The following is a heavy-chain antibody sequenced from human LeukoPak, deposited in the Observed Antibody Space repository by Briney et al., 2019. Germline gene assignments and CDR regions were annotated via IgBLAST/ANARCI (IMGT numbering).Heavy chain of an antibody. D-gene: IGHD5-12*01. J-gene: IGHJ4*02. CDR3: ARESVNGWLRREDREYYFDY. CDR1: GFTFSSYA. CDR2: ISGSGGST. V-gene: IGHV3-23*01. Sequence: PGGSLRLSCAASGFTFSSYAMSWVRQAPGKGLEWVSAISGSGGSTYYADSVKGRFTISRDNSKNTLYLQMNSLRAEDTAVYYCARESVNGWLRREDREYYFDYWGQGTLVTVSS.